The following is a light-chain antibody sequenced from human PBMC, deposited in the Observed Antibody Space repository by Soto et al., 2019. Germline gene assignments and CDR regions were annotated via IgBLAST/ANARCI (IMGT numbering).Light chain of an antibody. CDR2: DAS. J-gene: IGKJ1*01. V-gene: IGKV1-5*01. Sequence: DIQMTQSPSSLSASVGDRVTITCRASQSVSGWLAWYQQKPGEAPKLLIYDASALPRGVPSRFSGSGSGTKFALTIASLQPDDFATYYCQQYETFSGTFGPGTKVDIK. CDR1: QSVSGW. CDR3: QQYETFSGT.